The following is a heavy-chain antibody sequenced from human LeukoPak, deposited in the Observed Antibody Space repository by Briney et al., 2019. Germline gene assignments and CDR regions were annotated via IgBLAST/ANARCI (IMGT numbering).Heavy chain of an antibody. Sequence: PSETLSLTCTVSGGSISSYYWSWIRQPPGKGLEWIGYIYYSGSTNYNPSLKSRVTISVDTSKNQFSLKLSSVTAADTAVYYCARADYYDSSGYYLPWGQGTLVTVSS. D-gene: IGHD3-22*01. CDR2: IYYSGST. V-gene: IGHV4-59*08. CDR3: ARADYYDSSGYYLP. CDR1: GGSISSYY. J-gene: IGHJ5*02.